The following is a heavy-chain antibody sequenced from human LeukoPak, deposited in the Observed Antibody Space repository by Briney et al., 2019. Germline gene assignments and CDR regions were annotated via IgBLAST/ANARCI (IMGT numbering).Heavy chain of an antibody. V-gene: IGHV1-2*02. D-gene: IGHD3-3*01. Sequence: ASVKVSCKASGYTFAGYYMHWVRQAPGQGLEWMGWINPNSGGTNYAQKFQGRVTMTRDTSISTAYMELRRLRSYDTAVYYCARDRGNYDFWSGLTIDAFDIWGQRTMVTVSS. CDR2: INPNSGGT. CDR1: GYTFAGYY. CDR3: ARDRGNYDFWSGLTIDAFDI. J-gene: IGHJ3*02.